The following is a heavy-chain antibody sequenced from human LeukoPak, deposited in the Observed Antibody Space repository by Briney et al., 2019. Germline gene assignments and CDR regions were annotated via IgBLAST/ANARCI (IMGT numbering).Heavy chain of an antibody. D-gene: IGHD1-14*01. V-gene: IGHV5-51*01. CDR3: ARPHTGTTGDFDY. CDR1: GYSINNYW. Sequence: GESLKISCKGSGYSINNYWIGWVRQMPGKGLEWMGIIYPADSDIRYSPSFQGQVTISADKSISTAYLQWSSLKASDTAMYYCARPHTGTTGDFDYWGQGTLVTVSS. J-gene: IGHJ4*02. CDR2: IYPADSDI.